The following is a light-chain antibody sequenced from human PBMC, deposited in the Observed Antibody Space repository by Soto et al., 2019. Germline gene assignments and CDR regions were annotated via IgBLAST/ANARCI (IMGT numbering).Light chain of an antibody. Sequence: DIQMTQSPSCLSASVGDRVTITCRASQNIKNYLNWYQQKPGKAPKLLIYASSSLQSGVPSRFSGSGSGADFILTISSLQSEDFATYYCQQSYSTPITFGQGTRLEIK. V-gene: IGKV1-39*01. CDR1: QNIKNY. CDR2: ASS. J-gene: IGKJ5*01. CDR3: QQSYSTPIT.